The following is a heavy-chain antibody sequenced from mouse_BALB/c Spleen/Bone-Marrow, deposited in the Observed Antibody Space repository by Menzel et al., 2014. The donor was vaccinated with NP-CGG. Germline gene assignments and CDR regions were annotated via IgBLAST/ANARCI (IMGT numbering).Heavy chain of an antibody. V-gene: IGHV3-2*02. CDR2: ISYSGST. CDR3: ARYRDDHVFMDY. Sequence: EVKLQESGPGLVKPSQSLSLTCTVTGYSITSDYAWNWIRQFPGNKLEWMGYISYSGSTSYNPSLKSRISITRDTSKNQFFLQLNSVTTEDTATYCCARYRDDHVFMDYWGQGTSVTVSS. J-gene: IGHJ4*01. D-gene: IGHD2-4*01. CDR1: GYSITSDYA.